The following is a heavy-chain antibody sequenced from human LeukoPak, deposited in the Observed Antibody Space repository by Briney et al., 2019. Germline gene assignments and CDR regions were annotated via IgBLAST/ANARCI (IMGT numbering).Heavy chain of an antibody. CDR3: AKDRRSSGWFN. J-gene: IGHJ4*02. V-gene: IGHV3-23*01. CDR2: ISGSGGST. Sequence: PRGSLRLSCAASGFSFSDYWMTWVRQAPGKGLEWVSAISGSGGSTYYADSVKGRFTISRDNSKNTLYLQMNSLRAEDTAVYYCAKDRRSSGWFNWGQGTLVTVSS. D-gene: IGHD6-19*01. CDR1: GFSFSDYW.